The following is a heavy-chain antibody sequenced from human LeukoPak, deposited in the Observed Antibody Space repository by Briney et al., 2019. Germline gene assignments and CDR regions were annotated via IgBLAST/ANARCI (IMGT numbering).Heavy chain of an antibody. Sequence: PGGSLRLSCAASGFTFSYYYMSGVRQAPGKGLEWVGFIRNKANGGTTEQTTSVKGRFTISRDDSKSITYLQMKSLKTEDTAVYYCSSIGRYSYGWVYWGQGTLVTVSS. CDR2: IRNKANGGTT. V-gene: IGHV3-22*01. J-gene: IGHJ4*02. CDR3: SSIGRYSYGWVY. CDR1: GFTFSYYY. D-gene: IGHD5-18*01.